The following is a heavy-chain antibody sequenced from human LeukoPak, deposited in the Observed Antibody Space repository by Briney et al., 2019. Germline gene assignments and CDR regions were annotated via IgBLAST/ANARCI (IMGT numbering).Heavy chain of an antibody. CDR3: AKDFWSGYYPHY. CDR1: GFTFGSYW. V-gene: IGHV3-74*01. CDR2: IDRDGRST. J-gene: IGHJ4*02. D-gene: IGHD3-3*01. Sequence: GGSLRLSCAASGFTFGSYWMHWVRQAPGKGLVWVSHIDRDGRSTNYAGSVKGRFTISRDNARNTLFLQMNSLRAEDTAVYYCAKDFWSGYYPHYWGQGTLVAVSS.